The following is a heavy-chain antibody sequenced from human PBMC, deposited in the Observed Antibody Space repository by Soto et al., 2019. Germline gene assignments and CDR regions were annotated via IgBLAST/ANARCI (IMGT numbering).Heavy chain of an antibody. CDR3: ARDGLHYYGSGSYNYYYYMDV. CDR1: GYTFTSYG. CDR2: ISAYNGNT. D-gene: IGHD3-10*01. J-gene: IGHJ6*03. V-gene: IGHV1-18*01. Sequence: ASVKVSCKASGYTFTSYGISWVRQAPGQGLEWMGWISAYNGNTNYAQKLQGRVTMTTDTSTSTAYMELRSLRSDDTAVYYFARDGLHYYGSGSYNYYYYMDVWGKGTTVTVSS.